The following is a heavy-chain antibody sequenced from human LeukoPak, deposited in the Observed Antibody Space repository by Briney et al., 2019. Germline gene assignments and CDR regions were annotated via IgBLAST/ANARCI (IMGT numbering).Heavy chain of an antibody. J-gene: IGHJ4*02. CDR2: IYYSGST. CDR3: ARDDCSGGSCYSDN. D-gene: IGHD2-15*01. Sequence: SETLSLTCTVSGGPISSGGYYWSWIRQHPGKGLEWIGYIYYSGSTYYNPSLKSRVTISVDTSKNQFSLKLSSVTAADTAVYYCARDDCSGGSCYSDNWGQGTLVTVSS. CDR1: GGPISSGGYY. V-gene: IGHV4-31*03.